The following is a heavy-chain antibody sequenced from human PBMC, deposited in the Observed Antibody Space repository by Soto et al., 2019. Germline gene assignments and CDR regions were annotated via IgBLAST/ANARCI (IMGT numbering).Heavy chain of an antibody. V-gene: IGHV3-30-3*01. D-gene: IGHD5-18*01. J-gene: IGHJ4*02. CDR2: ISYDGVNQ. Sequence: GGSLRLSCAASGFTFSSYAMHWVRQAPGKGLEWVAVISYDGVNQYYADSVKGRFTISRDNSKNTLYLQMSSLRPEDTAVYYCARGIQLWLRLFDFWGQGTLVTVSS. CDR3: ARGIQLWLRLFDF. CDR1: GFTFSSYA.